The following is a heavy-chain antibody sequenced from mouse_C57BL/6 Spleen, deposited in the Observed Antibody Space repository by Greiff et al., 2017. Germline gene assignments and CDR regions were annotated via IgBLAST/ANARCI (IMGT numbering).Heavy chain of an antibody. CDR3: AIYNWCAY. V-gene: IGHV1-74*01. CDR1: GYTFTSYW. Sequence: QVQLQQPGAELVKPGASVKVSCKASGYTFTSYWMHWVKQRPGQGLAWIGRLHPSDSDTNYNQKFKGKARLTVDKSSSSANMQLSSLTSEDTAVYYCAIYNWCAYWGQETLVTVSA. J-gene: IGHJ3*01. CDR2: LHPSDSDT.